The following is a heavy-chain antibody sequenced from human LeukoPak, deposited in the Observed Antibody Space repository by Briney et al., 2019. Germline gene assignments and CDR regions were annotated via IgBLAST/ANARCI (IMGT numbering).Heavy chain of an antibody. CDR2: IKQDGSEK. CDR3: ARVKGTYCSSTSCYLFDY. Sequence: HPGGSLRLSCAASGLTFSSYWMSWVRQAPGKGLEWVANIKQDGSEKYYVDSVKGRFTISRDNAKNSLYLQMNSLRAEDTAVYYCARVKGTYCSSTSCYLFDYWGQGTLVTVSS. V-gene: IGHV3-7*01. CDR1: GLTFSSYW. J-gene: IGHJ4*02. D-gene: IGHD2-2*01.